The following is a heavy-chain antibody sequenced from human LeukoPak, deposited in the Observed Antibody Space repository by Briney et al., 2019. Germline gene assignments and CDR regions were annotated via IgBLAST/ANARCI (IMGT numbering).Heavy chain of an antibody. Sequence: GGSLRLSCTASGFTFRSYDMLWVRQAPGKGLEWVAFIRYDGNNKFYVDSVKGRFTVSRDNSKNTLYLQMNSLRAEDTAVYYCARELVPAALDYWGQGTLVTVSS. J-gene: IGHJ4*02. D-gene: IGHD2-2*01. CDR3: ARELVPAALDY. V-gene: IGHV3-30*02. CDR1: GFTFRSYD. CDR2: IRYDGNNK.